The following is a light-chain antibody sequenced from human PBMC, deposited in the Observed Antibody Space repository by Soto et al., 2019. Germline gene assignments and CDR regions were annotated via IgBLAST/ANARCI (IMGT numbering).Light chain of an antibody. CDR1: NIGRKS. J-gene: IGLJ2*01. CDR2: DDR. V-gene: IGLV3-21*02. CDR3: CSYAGSYTV. Sequence: SYELTQPPSVSVAPGQTARITCGGSNIGRKSVHWYQQKPGQAPVVVVYDDRDRPSGIPERFSGSKSGNTASLTISGLQAEDEADYYCCSYAGSYTVFGGGTKLTVL.